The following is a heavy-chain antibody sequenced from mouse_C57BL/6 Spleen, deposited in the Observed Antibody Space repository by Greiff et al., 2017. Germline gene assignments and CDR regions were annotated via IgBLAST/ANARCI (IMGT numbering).Heavy chain of an antibody. CDR2: ISSGSSTI. CDR3: ARKHYGSSYYYAMDY. V-gene: IGHV5-17*01. J-gene: IGHJ4*01. Sequence: EVHLVESGGGLVKPGGSLKLSCAASGFTFSDYGMHWVRQAPEKGLEWVSYISSGSSTIYYADIVKGRFTISRDNAKNTLFLQMTSLRSEDTAMYYCARKHYGSSYYYAMDYWGQGTSVTVSS. D-gene: IGHD1-1*01. CDR1: GFTFSDYG.